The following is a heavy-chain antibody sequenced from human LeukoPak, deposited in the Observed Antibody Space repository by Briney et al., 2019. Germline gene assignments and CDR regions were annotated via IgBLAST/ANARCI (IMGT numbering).Heavy chain of an antibody. CDR1: GFTFSSFS. J-gene: IGHJ5*02. Sequence: MTWGSLRLSCAASGFTFSSFSMNWVRQAPGKGLEWVSSISSSSSYIYYADSVKGRFTISRDNAKNSLYLQMNSLRAEDTAVYYCAKFPSYLAEVDPWGQGTLVTVSS. CDR2: ISSSSSYI. V-gene: IGHV3-21*01. CDR3: AKFPSYLAEVDP. D-gene: IGHD3-16*01.